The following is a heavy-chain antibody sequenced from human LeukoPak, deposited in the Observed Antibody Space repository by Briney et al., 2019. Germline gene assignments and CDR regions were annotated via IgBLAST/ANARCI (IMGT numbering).Heavy chain of an antibody. J-gene: IGHJ6*04. CDR1: GFIFSSYA. CDR3: ANSYGDYYYYYGMDV. V-gene: IGHV3-23*01. Sequence: GSLRLSCAASGFIFSSYAMSWVRKAPGKGLEWVSAISGSGGSTYYADSVKGRFTISRDNSKNTLYLQMNSLRAEDTAVYYCANSYGDYYYYYGMDVWGKGTTVTVSS. CDR2: ISGSGGST. D-gene: IGHD4-17*01.